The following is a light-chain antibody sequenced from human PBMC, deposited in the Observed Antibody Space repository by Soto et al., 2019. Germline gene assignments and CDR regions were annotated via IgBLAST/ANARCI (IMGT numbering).Light chain of an antibody. V-gene: IGKV3-15*01. CDR3: QQYNNWPRGYT. J-gene: IGKJ2*01. Sequence: EIVMTQSPATLSVSPGERATLSCRASHSVSSNLALYQQKPGQAPRLLIYGASTRATGIPARFSGSGSGTEFTLTISSLQSEDFAVYYCQQYNNWPRGYTFGQGTKLEIK. CDR2: GAS. CDR1: HSVSSN.